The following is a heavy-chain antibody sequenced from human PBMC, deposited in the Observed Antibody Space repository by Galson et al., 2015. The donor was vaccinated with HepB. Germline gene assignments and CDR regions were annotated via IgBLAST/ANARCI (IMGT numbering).Heavy chain of an antibody. CDR2: IIPIFGTA. Sequence: SVKVSCKASGGTFSSYAISWVRQAPGQGLEWMGGIIPIFGTANYAQKFQGRVTMTRDTSISTAYMELSRLRSDDTAVYYCARVTSQGGSGRYYYMDVWGKGTTVTVSS. D-gene: IGHD3-10*01. CDR3: ARVTSQGGSGRYYYMDV. CDR1: GGTFSSYA. J-gene: IGHJ6*03. V-gene: IGHV1-69*05.